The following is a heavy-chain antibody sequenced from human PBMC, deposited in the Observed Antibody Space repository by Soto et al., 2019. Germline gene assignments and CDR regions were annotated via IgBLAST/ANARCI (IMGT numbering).Heavy chain of an antibody. CDR1: GGSISSSNW. Sequence: SETLSLTCAVSGGSISSSNWWSWVRQPPGKGLEWIGEIYHSGSTNYNPSLKSRVTISVDKSKNQFSLKLSSVTAADTAVYYCARVAAVVVPAAPYYYYGMDVCGQGTTLTVSS. CDR2: IYHSGST. V-gene: IGHV4-4*02. J-gene: IGHJ6*02. CDR3: ARVAAVVVPAAPYYYYGMDV. D-gene: IGHD2-2*01.